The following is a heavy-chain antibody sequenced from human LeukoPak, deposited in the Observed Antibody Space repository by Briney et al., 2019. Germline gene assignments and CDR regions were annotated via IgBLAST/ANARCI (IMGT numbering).Heavy chain of an antibody. D-gene: IGHD3-22*01. Sequence: GGSLRLSCAASGFTFSSYAMSWVRQAPGKGLEWASAISGSGGSTYYADSVKGRFTISRDNSKNTLYLQMNSLRAEDTAVYYCAKDGSGYYYDGSGYSDFDYWGQGTLVTVSS. CDR3: AKDGSGYYYDGSGYSDFDY. V-gene: IGHV3-23*01. J-gene: IGHJ4*02. CDR1: GFTFSSYA. CDR2: ISGSGGST.